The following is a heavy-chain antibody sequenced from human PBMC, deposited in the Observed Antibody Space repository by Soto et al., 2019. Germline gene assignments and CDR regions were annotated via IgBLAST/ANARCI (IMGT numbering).Heavy chain of an antibody. V-gene: IGHV1-18*01. CDR1: GYTFTSYG. CDR2: ISAYNGNT. J-gene: IGHJ5*02. D-gene: IGHD2-8*01. CDR3: ARDLDRYCTNGVCSWFDP. Sequence: GASVKVSCKASGYTFTSYGISWVRQAPGQGLEWMGWISAYNGNTNYAQKLQGRVTMTTDTSTSTAYMELRSLRSDDTAVYYCARDLDRYCTNGVCSWFDPWGQGTLVPVSP.